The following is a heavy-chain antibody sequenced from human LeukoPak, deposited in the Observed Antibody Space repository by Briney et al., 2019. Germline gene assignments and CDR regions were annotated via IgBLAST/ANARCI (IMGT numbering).Heavy chain of an antibody. Sequence: SETLSLTCTVSGGSISGYYWSWSRQPPGKGLEWIGTMYHRGNTYYNPSLKSRVIISADTSKNQFSLKLTSVTAADTAVYYCARSCSGGSCYDYFGMDVWGQGTTVTVSS. CDR1: GGSISGYY. V-gene: IGHV4-59*08. D-gene: IGHD2-15*01. J-gene: IGHJ6*02. CDR2: MYHRGNT. CDR3: ARSCSGGSCYDYFGMDV.